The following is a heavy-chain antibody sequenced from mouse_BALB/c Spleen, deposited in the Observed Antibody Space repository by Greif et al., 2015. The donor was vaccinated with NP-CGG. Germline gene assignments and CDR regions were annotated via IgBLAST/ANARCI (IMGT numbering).Heavy chain of an antibody. CDR1: GFNIKDTY. D-gene: IGHD2-14*01. V-gene: IGHV14-3*02. Sequence: EVKLMESGAELVKPGASVKLSCTASGFNIKDTYMHWVKQRPEQGLEWIGRIDPANGNTKYDPKFQGKATITADTSSNTAYLQLSSLTSEDTAVYYCARYAYYFDYWGQGTTLTVSS. J-gene: IGHJ2*01. CDR2: IDPANGNT. CDR3: ARYAYYFDY.